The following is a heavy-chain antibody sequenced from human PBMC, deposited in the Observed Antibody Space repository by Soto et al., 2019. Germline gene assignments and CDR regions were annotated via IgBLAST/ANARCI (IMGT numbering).Heavy chain of an antibody. Sequence: GGSLRLSCAASGFTFSGSAMHWVRQASGKGLEWVGRIRSKANSYATAYAASVKGRFTISRDDSKNTAYLQMNSLKTEDTAVYYCTRLGLGYSGYDYKKYYYYYGMDVWGQGTTVTVSS. CDR2: IRSKANSYAT. V-gene: IGHV3-73*01. CDR3: TRLGLGYSGYDYKKYYYYYGMDV. CDR1: GFTFSGSA. D-gene: IGHD5-12*01. J-gene: IGHJ6*02.